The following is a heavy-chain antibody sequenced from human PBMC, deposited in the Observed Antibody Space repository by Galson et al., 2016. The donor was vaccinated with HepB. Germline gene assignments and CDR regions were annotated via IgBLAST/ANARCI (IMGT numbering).Heavy chain of an antibody. V-gene: IGHV3-23*01. CDR3: AKPRRYNHDALHI. J-gene: IGHJ3*02. Sequence: SLRLSCAASGFPFATSALNWVRQAPGKGLQWVSFISGSGTTTFYTDSVKGRFTISRDSSKNMLYLQMDSLRAEDTAVYSCAKPRRYNHDALHIWGQGTMVTVSS. CDR1: GFPFATSA. D-gene: IGHD5-18*01. CDR2: ISGSGTTT.